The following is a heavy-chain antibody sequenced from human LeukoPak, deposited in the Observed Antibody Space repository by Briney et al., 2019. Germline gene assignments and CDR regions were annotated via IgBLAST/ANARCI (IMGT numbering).Heavy chain of an antibody. CDR1: GFTLDDYA. J-gene: IGHJ4*02. Sequence: GRSLRLSCAASGFTLDDYAMHWVRQAPGKGLEWVSGISWNSGSIGYADSVKGRFTISRDNAKNSLYLQMNSLRAEDTALYYCXXXRSGSYYDGGYFDYWGQGTLVTVSS. D-gene: IGHD1-26*01. CDR3: XXXRSGSYYDGGYFDY. CDR2: ISWNSGSI. V-gene: IGHV3-9*01.